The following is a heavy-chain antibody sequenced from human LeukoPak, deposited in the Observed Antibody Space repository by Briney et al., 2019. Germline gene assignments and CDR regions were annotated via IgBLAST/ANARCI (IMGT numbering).Heavy chain of an antibody. D-gene: IGHD3-3*01. V-gene: IGHV3-21*01. CDR1: GFTFSSYS. CDR2: ISSSSSYI. J-gene: IGHJ5*02. Sequence: GGSLRLSCAASGFTFSSYSMNWVRQAPGKGLEWVSSISSSSSYIYYADSVKGRFTISRDNAKNSLYLQMNSLRAEDTAVYYCAREKAAIFGVAPIGGEFDPWGQGTLVTVSS. CDR3: AREKAAIFGVAPIGGEFDP.